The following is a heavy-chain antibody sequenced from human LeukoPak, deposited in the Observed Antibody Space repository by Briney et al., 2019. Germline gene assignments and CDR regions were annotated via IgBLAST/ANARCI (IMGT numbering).Heavy chain of an antibody. CDR3: ARDIKEGWFGEFSMSFDY. J-gene: IGHJ4*02. Sequence: GGSLRLSCAASGFTFSSYAMSWVRQAPGKGLEWVSAISGSGGSTYYADSVKGRFTISRDNSKNTLYLQMNSLRAEDTAVYYCARDIKEGWFGEFSMSFDYWGQGALVTVSS. V-gene: IGHV3-23*01. CDR2: ISGSGGST. D-gene: IGHD3-10*01. CDR1: GFTFSSYA.